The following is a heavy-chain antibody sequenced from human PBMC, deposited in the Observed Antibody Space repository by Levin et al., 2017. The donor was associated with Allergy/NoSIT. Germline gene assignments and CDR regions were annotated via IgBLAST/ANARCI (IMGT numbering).Heavy chain of an antibody. D-gene: IGHD3-3*01. Sequence: GESLKISCAASGFTFSSYEMNWVRRAPGKGLGWVSYISSTGSTIYSADSVKGRFTISRDNAKNSLYLHMNSRRAEDTAFYYCARQLGNFWSGYNYFDYWGQGTLVTVSS. CDR3: ARQLGNFWSGYNYFDY. J-gene: IGHJ4*02. CDR1: GFTFSSYE. V-gene: IGHV3-48*03. CDR2: ISSTGSTI.